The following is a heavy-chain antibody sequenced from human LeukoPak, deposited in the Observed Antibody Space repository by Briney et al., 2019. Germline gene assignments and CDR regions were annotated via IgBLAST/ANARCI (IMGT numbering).Heavy chain of an antibody. CDR2: INWNGGST. CDR3: ARERTYYYDSNPDYFDY. Sequence: GGSLRLSCAASGFTFDDYGTSWVRQAPGKGLEWVSGINWNGGSTGYADSVKGRFTISRDNAKNSLYLQMNSLRAGDTALYYCARERTYYYDSNPDYFDYWGQGTLVTVSS. CDR1: GFTFDDYG. V-gene: IGHV3-20*04. J-gene: IGHJ4*02. D-gene: IGHD3-22*01.